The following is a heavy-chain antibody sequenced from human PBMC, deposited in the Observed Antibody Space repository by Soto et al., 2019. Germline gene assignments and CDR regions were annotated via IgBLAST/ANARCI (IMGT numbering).Heavy chain of an antibody. CDR3: ARDVKYSSSTGDYYYGMDV. CDR2: IYYSGST. V-gene: IGHV4-59*01. J-gene: IGHJ6*02. D-gene: IGHD6-6*01. CDR1: GGSISSYY. Sequence: TSETLSLTCTVSGGSISSYYWSWIRQPPGKGLEWIGYIYYSGSTNYNPSLKSRVTISVDTSKNQFSLKLSSVTAADTAVYYCARDVKYSSSTGDYYYGMDVWGQVTTVTVSS.